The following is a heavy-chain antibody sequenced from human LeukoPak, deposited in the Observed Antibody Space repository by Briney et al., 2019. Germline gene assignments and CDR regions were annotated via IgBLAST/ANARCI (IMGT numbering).Heavy chain of an antibody. J-gene: IGHJ3*02. CDR1: GFTFSSYW. Sequence: GGSLRLSCAASGFTFSSYWMHWVRQAPGKGLVWVSRISTDGSSTNSADSVKGRLTISRDNAKNTLYLQMNSLRAEDTAVYYCVREYSSSSGRAFDMWGQGTMVTVSP. D-gene: IGHD6-6*01. V-gene: IGHV3-74*01. CDR3: VREYSSSSGRAFDM. CDR2: ISTDGSST.